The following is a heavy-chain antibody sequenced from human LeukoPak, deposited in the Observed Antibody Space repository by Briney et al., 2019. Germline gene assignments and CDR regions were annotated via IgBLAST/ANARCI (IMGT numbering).Heavy chain of an antibody. Sequence: SETLPLTCAVYGGSFSGYYWSWIRQPPGKGLEWIGEINHSGSTNYNPSLKSRVTISVDTSKNQFSLKLSSVTAADTAVYYCARPRLSGSYYRVFDYWGQGTLVTVSS. D-gene: IGHD1-26*01. CDR1: GGSFSGYY. CDR3: ARPRLSGSYYRVFDY. V-gene: IGHV4-34*01. J-gene: IGHJ4*02. CDR2: INHSGST.